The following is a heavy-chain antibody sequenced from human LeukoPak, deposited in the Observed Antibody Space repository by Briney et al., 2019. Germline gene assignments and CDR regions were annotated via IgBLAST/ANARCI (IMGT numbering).Heavy chain of an antibody. J-gene: IGHJ6*03. CDR2: IYTSGST. D-gene: IGHD3-10*01. CDR3: VRERIICYMDV. V-gene: IGHV4-4*07. CDR1: GGSISSYY. Sequence: SETLSLTCTVSGGSISSYYWSWIRQPAGKGLEWIGRIYTSGSTNHNPSLKSRVTISVDTSKNQFSLKLSSVTAADTAVYYCVRERIICYMDVWGKGTTVTISS.